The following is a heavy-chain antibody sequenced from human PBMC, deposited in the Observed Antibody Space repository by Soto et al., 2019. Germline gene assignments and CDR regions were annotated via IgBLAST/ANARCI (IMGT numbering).Heavy chain of an antibody. CDR2: IYYSGST. CDR1: GGSIRSSSSY. Sequence: QLQLQESVPGLVKPSETLSLTCTVSGGSIRSSSSYWDWIRQPPGKGLGWIGSIYYSGSTYFNPSLMRRVIISMDKSKNQFALNVSSVTAADTAVYYCARRRGVVQDGMDVWGQGATVIVSS. CDR3: ARRRGVVQDGMDV. V-gene: IGHV4-39*01. D-gene: IGHD3-3*01. J-gene: IGHJ6*02.